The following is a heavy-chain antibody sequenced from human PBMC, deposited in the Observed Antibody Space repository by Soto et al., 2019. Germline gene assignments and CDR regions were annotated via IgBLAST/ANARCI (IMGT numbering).Heavy chain of an antibody. CDR1: GYSFISYW. Sequence: GEPLKLSCKGSGYSFISYWIGCVRQLPGKGREWMGIIYRGDSDTRYSPSFQGQVTISADNSISTAYLQWSSLKASDTAMYYCARRGSGWLSPFDYWGQGTLVSVSS. CDR2: IYRGDSDT. D-gene: IGHD6-19*01. CDR3: ARRGSGWLSPFDY. V-gene: IGHV5-51*01. J-gene: IGHJ4*02.